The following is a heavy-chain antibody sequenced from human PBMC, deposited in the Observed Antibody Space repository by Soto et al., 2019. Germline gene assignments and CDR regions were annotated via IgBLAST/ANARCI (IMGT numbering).Heavy chain of an antibody. D-gene: IGHD6-13*01. J-gene: IGHJ4*02. V-gene: IGHV4-61*01. CDR1: GGSVSSGSYY. Sequence: SETLSLTCIVSGGSVSSGSYYWSWIRQPPGKGLEWIGYIYYSGSTNYNPSLKSRVTISVDTSKNQFSLKLSSVTAADTAVYYCARAPVTSSSYYWGQGTLVTVS. CDR3: ARAPVTSSSYY. CDR2: IYYSGST.